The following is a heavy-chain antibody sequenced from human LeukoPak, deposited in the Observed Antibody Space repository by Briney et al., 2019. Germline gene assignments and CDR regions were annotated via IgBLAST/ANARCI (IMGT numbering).Heavy chain of an antibody. V-gene: IGHV1-69*06. J-gene: IGHJ4*02. CDR1: GGTFSSYA. Sequence: ASVKVSCKASGGTFSSYAISWVRQAPGQGLEWMGGIIPIFGTANYAQKFQGRVTMTEDTSTDTAYMELSSLRSEDTAVYYCATAPQCSSSWYDYWGQGTLVTVSS. D-gene: IGHD6-13*01. CDR3: ATAPQCSSSWYDY. CDR2: IIPIFGTA.